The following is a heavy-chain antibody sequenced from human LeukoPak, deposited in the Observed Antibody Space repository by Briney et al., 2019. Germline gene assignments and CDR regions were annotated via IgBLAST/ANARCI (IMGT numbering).Heavy chain of an antibody. J-gene: IGHJ4*02. V-gene: IGHV4-34*01. Sequence: SETLSLTCAAYGGSFSGYYWSWIRQPPGKGLEWIGEINHSGSTNYNPSLKSRVTISVDTSKNQFSLKLSSVTAADTAVYYCARGMPGVAVAGTRYSGSYHYEKFDYWGQGTLVTVSS. CDR1: GGSFSGYY. CDR2: INHSGST. CDR3: ARGMPGVAVAGTRYSGSYHYEKFDY. D-gene: IGHD6-19*01.